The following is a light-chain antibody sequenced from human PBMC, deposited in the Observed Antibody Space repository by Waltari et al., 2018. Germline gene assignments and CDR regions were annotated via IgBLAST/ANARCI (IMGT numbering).Light chain of an antibody. CDR1: QSVSSN. CDR3: QHSDT. Sequence: ELVMTQSPGTLSVSPGGKATLSCRASQSVSSNLAWYQQKPGQSPRLLIYGASTRATGIPARFSGSGSGTDFTLTISSLQSEDFAVYYCQHSDTFGQGTKLEIK. CDR2: GAS. V-gene: IGKV3-15*01. J-gene: IGKJ2*01.